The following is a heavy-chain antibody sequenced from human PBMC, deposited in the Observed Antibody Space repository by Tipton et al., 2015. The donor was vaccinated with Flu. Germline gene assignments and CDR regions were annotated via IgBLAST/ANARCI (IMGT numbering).Heavy chain of an antibody. CDR1: GFTFNDYD. CDR3: ARVRITGTTRSLDY. CDR2: INWKGGST. Sequence: SLRFSCAASGFTFNDYDMSWVRQAPGKGLEWVSGINWKGGSTGHADSVKGRFTISRDNAKNSLYLQMNSLRAEDTALYHCARVRITGTTRSLDYWGQGTLVTVSS. J-gene: IGHJ4*02. D-gene: IGHD1-7*01. V-gene: IGHV3-20*01.